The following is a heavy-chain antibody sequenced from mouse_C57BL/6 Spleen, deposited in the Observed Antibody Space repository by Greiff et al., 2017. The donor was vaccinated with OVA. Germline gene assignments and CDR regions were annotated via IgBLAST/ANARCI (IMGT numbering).Heavy chain of an antibody. Sequence: EVQGVESGGGLVQPGGSLSLSCAASGFTFTDYYMSWVRQPPGKALAWLGFIRNKTNGYTTDYSASVKGRFTISRDNSESILYLQMSALRAEDSALYYCAKSGEGYYWYYDVWGTGTTVTVS. CDR2: IRNKTNGYTT. D-gene: IGHD2-2*01. CDR1: GFTFTDYY. V-gene: IGHV7-3*01. J-gene: IGHJ1*03. CDR3: AKSGEGYYWYYDV.